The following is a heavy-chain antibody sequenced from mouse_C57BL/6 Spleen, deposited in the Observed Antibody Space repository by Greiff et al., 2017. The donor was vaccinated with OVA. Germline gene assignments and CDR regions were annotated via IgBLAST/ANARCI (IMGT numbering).Heavy chain of an antibody. CDR2: ISNGGGST. Sequence: EVKLVESGGGLVQPGGSLKLSCAASGFTFSDYYMYWVRQTPEKRLEWVAYISNGGGSTYYPDTVKGRFTISRDNAKNTLYLQMSRLKSEDTAMYYCARSTVVAFYAMDYWGQGTSVTVSS. CDR1: GFTFSDYY. V-gene: IGHV5-12*01. D-gene: IGHD1-1*01. CDR3: ARSTVVAFYAMDY. J-gene: IGHJ4*01.